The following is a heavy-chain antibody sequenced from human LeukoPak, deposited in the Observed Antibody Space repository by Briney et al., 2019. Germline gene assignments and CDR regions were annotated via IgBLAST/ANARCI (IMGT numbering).Heavy chain of an antibody. J-gene: IGHJ4*02. CDR1: GFTFSDHA. CDR2: INGNGGGS. CDR3: AKAYYDSTFFPRFDY. Sequence: GGSLRLSCAASGFTFSDHAMSWVRQAPAKGLEWVSSINGNGGGSYYIDSVKGRFTVSRDNAKNSLYLQMNSLRAEDTALYYCAKAYYDSTFFPRFDYWGQGTLVTVSS. D-gene: IGHD3-22*01. V-gene: IGHV3-23*01.